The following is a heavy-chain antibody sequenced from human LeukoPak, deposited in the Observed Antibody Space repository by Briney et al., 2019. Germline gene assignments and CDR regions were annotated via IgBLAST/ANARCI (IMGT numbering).Heavy chain of an antibody. V-gene: IGHV4-30-4*08. CDR2: IYHTGYT. Sequence: SETLSLTCTVSGRPISSGNYYWTWIRQPPGGGLEWIGYIYHTGYTFYNPSLKSRVTLSVDTSRNQFSLTLNSVTAADTAVYFCARDRDFDSSGYDLDGGPLTLEYWGQGSLVTVSS. J-gene: IGHJ4*02. CDR1: GRPISSGNYY. CDR3: ARDRDFDSSGYDLDGGPLTLEY. D-gene: IGHD3-22*01.